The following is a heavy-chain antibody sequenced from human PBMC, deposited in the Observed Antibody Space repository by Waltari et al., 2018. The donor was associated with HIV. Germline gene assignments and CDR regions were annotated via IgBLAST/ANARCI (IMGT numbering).Heavy chain of an antibody. J-gene: IGHJ4*02. CDR1: GYTFPGYY. Sequence: QVQLVQSGAEVKKPGASVKVSCKASGYTFPGYYMHWVRQAPGQGLEWMGWINPNSGGTNYAQKFQGRVTMTRDTSISTAYMELSRLRSDDTAVYYCARVYCSSTSCYGGFDYWGQGTLVTVSS. V-gene: IGHV1-2*02. CDR3: ARVYCSSTSCYGGFDY. CDR2: INPNSGGT. D-gene: IGHD2-2*01.